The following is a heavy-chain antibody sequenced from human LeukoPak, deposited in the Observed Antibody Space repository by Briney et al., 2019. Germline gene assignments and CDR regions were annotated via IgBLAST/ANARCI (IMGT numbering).Heavy chain of an antibody. CDR2: ISSSGSTI. CDR1: GFTFSSYS. CDR3: ARDLHGDHFDY. J-gene: IGHJ4*02. D-gene: IGHD4-17*01. V-gene: IGHV3-48*04. Sequence: QPGGSLRLSCAASGFTFSSYSMNWVRQAPGKGLEWVSYISSSGSTIYYADSVKGRFTISRDNAKNSLYLQMNSLRAEDTAVYYCARDLHGDHFDYWGQGTLVTVSS.